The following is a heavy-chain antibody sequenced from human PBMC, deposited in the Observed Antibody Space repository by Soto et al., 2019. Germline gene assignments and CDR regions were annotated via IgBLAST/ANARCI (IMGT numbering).Heavy chain of an antibody. D-gene: IGHD3-10*01. J-gene: IGHJ3*01. CDR2: TIPVFDTA. Sequence: QVQLEQSGAEVKKPGSSVKVSCKASGGTLSDHGVSWLRQAPGQGLEWVGGTIPVFDTAKYAQKFQGRVTIAADKSTNIAYMELSSLRSEDTCAYYCARGVYGSGNYYTGPSAFDVWGQGTMVIVSS. CDR3: ARGVYGSGNYYTGPSAFDV. V-gene: IGHV1-69*06. CDR1: GGTLSDHG.